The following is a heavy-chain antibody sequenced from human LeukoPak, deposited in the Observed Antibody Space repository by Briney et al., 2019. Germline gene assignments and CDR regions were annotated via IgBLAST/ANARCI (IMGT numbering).Heavy chain of an antibody. CDR2: IYTSGST. V-gene: IGHV4-61*02. Sequence: SETLSLTCTVSGGSISSGSYYWSWLRQPAGKGLEWIGRIYTSGSTHYNPSLKSRVTISVDTSKNQFSLKLSSVTAADTAVYYCERVGSKDYYDSSGYYYGAFDIWGQGTMVTVSS. D-gene: IGHD3-22*01. J-gene: IGHJ3*02. CDR3: ERVGSKDYYDSSGYYYGAFDI. CDR1: GGSISSGSYY.